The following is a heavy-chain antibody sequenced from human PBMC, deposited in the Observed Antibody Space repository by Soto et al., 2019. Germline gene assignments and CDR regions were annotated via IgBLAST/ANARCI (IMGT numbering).Heavy chain of an antibody. CDR3: ARVRWDDYTDYYYYGMDV. CDR1: CGSISSGDYY. D-gene: IGHD4-4*01. CDR2: IYYSGST. V-gene: IGHV4-30-4*01. J-gene: IGHJ6*02. Sequence: SETLSLTCTVSCGSISSGDYYWSWIRQPPGKGLEWIGYIYYSGSTYYNPSLKSRVTISVDTSKNQFSLKLSSVTAADTAVYYCARVRWDDYTDYYYYGMDVWGQGTTVTVSS.